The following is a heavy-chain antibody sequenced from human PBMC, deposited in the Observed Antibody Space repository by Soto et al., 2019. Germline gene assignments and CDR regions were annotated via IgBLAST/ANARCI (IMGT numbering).Heavy chain of an antibody. CDR1: GGHFDRLA. Sequence: QVQLVQSGAEVKKPGSSVKVSCRASGGHFDRLALSWLRQAHGQGLEWMGGIIPFLSATTYAHKFQGRVTITADESASTLYLEVRSLTSDDTAVYYCARGEDDYGDFGSMDVWGQGTSVTVSS. J-gene: IGHJ6*02. CDR3: ARGEDDYGDFGSMDV. D-gene: IGHD4-17*01. CDR2: IIPFLSAT. V-gene: IGHV1-69*01.